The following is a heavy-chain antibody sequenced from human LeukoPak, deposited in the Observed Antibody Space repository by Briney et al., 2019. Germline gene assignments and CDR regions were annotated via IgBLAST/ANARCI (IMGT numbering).Heavy chain of an antibody. Sequence: PSETLSLTCTVSGGSVSSGSYYWSWIRQPPGKGLEWIGYIYYGGSTNYNPSLKSRVTISVDTSKNQFSLKLSSVTAADTAVYYCARGQGPYDYVWGSYRSVYFDYWGQGTLVTVSS. CDR2: IYYGGST. D-gene: IGHD3-16*02. CDR3: ARGQGPYDYVWGSYRSVYFDY. V-gene: IGHV4-61*01. CDR1: GGSVSSGSYY. J-gene: IGHJ4*02.